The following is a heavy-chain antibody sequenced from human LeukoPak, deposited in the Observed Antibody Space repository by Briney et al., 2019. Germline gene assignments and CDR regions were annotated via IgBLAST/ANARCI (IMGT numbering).Heavy chain of an antibody. Sequence: PGGSLRLSCAASGFTFSSYGMHWVRQARGKGLEWVAVIPYDGSNKYYADSVKGRFTISRDNFKNTLYLQMNSLRAEDTDVYDCSKDGVGVDCYLDYWGQGTVVTVSS. V-gene: IGHV3-30*02. J-gene: IGHJ1*01. CDR3: SKDGVGVDCYLDY. CDR1: GFTFSSYG. D-gene: IGHD2-21*02. CDR2: IPYDGSNK.